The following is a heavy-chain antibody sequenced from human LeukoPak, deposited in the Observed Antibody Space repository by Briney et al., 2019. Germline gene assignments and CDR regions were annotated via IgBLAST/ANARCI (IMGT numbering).Heavy chain of an antibody. V-gene: IGHV3-53*04. CDR2: IYSGGST. CDR3: ARGSTYGPGHYYGMDV. CDR1: GFTVSSNY. J-gene: IGHJ6*02. D-gene: IGHD3-10*01. Sequence: GGSLRLSCAASGFTVSSNYMSWVRQAPGKGLEWDSVIYSGGSTYYADSVKGRFTISRHNSKNTLYLQMNGLRAEDTAVYYCARGSTYGPGHYYGMDVWGQGTTVTVSS.